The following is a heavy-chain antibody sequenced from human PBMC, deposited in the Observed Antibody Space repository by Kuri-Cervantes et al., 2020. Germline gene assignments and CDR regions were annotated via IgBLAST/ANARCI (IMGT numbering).Heavy chain of an antibody. CDR1: RFTFSSYE. D-gene: IGHD3-3*01. CDR2: ISGSGGST. V-gene: IGHV3-23*01. CDR3: AKDLHYDFWSGYPNWFDP. Sequence: GGSLRLSCAASRFTFSSYEMNWVRQGPGKGLEWVSAISGSGGSTYYADSVKGRFTISRDNSKNTLYLQMNSLRAEDTAVYYCAKDLHYDFWSGYPNWFDPWGQGTLVTVSS. J-gene: IGHJ5*02.